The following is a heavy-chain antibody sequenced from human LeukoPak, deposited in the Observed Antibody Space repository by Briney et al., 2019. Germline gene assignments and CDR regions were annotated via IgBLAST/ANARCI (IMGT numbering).Heavy chain of an antibody. J-gene: IGHJ4*02. V-gene: IGHV3-74*01. CDR2: VKGDGRTT. Sequence: PGGSLRLSCAASRFTFRSYGMHWVRQPPGKGLVWVALVKGDGRTTIYADSVKGRFTISRDNAKNTLYLQMNSLRADDSGVYYCATGHSYGYDYWGQGVLVTVSS. D-gene: IGHD5-18*01. CDR3: ATGHSYGYDY. CDR1: RFTFRSYG.